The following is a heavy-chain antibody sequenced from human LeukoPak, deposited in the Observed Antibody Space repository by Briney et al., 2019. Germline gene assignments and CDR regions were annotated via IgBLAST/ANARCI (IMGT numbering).Heavy chain of an antibody. V-gene: IGHV1-69*13. D-gene: IGHD4-17*01. CDR2: IIPIFGTA. CDR3: ATDTETRLALDY. CDR1: GGTFSSYA. Sequence: ASVNVSCKASGGTFSSYAISWVRQAPGQGLEWMGGIIPIFGTANYAQKFQGRVTITADESTSTAYTELSSLRSEDTAVYYCATDTETRLALDYWGQGTLVTVSS. J-gene: IGHJ4*02.